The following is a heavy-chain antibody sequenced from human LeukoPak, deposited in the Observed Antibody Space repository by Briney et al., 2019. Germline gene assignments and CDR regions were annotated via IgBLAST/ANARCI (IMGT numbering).Heavy chain of an antibody. D-gene: IGHD1-26*01. Sequence: ASVKVSCKTSGYTFTGNYVNWVRQAPGQGLEWMGWVNPDNGVTHFSQKFQGRVTMTRDTSISTAYMELNRLTSDDTAVYYCARYSVDYGPWFPEFWGQGTLVTVSS. CDR2: VNPDNGVT. CDR1: GYTFTGNY. CDR3: ARYSVDYGPWFPEF. V-gene: IGHV1-2*02. J-gene: IGHJ4*02.